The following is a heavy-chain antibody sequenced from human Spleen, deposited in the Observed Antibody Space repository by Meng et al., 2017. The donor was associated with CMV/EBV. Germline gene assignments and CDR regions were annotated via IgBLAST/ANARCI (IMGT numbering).Heavy chain of an antibody. Sequence: GGSLRLSCAASGFTFRSYSMNWVRQAPGKGLEWVAFIRYDGSNKYYADSVKGRFTISRDNSKNTLYLQMNSLRAEDTAVYYCAKSITVGYYYYGMDVWGQGTTVTVSS. CDR1: GFTFRSYS. CDR2: IRYDGSNK. D-gene: IGHD5-12*01. V-gene: IGHV3-30*02. J-gene: IGHJ6*02. CDR3: AKSITVGYYYYGMDV.